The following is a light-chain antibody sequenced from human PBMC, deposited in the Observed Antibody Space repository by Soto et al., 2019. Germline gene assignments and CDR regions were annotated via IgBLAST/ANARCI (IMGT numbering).Light chain of an antibody. CDR1: QSNSNY. J-gene: IGKJ1*01. CDR2: AAS. CDR3: QSRSRNPRT. Sequence: INNYTSALSVSVGDRVTITCRASQSNSNYLTRYQQKPGTAPTILIYAASSLQSGVPSRFSGSGSGTDFTLTISGLYPEHNSTYDCQSRSRNPRTIGLGTSVDMK. V-gene: IGKV1-39*01.